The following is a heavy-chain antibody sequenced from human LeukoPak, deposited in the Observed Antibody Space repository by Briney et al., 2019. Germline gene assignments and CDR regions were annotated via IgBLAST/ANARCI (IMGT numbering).Heavy chain of an antibody. CDR3: ARAYCGGDCYYNWFDP. Sequence: SETLSLTCTVSGGSISSSSYYWGWIRQPPGKELQWIASVYYSGRTNYSPSLKSRVTISVDTSEKQFSLQLNSVTAADTAVYYCARAYCGGDCYYNWFDPWGQGTLVTVSS. J-gene: IGHJ5*02. CDR1: GGSISSSSYY. CDR2: VYYSGRT. V-gene: IGHV4-39*02. D-gene: IGHD2-21*02.